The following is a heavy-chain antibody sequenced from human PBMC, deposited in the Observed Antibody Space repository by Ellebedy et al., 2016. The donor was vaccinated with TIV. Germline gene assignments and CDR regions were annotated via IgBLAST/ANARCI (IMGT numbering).Heavy chain of an antibody. CDR2: ISYDGSNK. CDR1: GFTFSSYA. CDR3: AAGLGPMERLDY. Sequence: PGGSLRLSCAASGFTFSSYAMHWVRQAPGKGLEWVAVISYDGSNKYYADSVKGRFTISRDNSKNTLYLQMNSLRAEDTAGYYCAAGLGPMERLDYWGQGTLVTVSS. V-gene: IGHV3-30*01. D-gene: IGHD1-1*01. J-gene: IGHJ4*02.